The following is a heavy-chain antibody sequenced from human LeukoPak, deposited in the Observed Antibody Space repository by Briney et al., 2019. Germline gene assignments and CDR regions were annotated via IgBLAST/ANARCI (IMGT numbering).Heavy chain of an antibody. V-gene: IGHV3-33*01. CDR3: VRDGGSGVDY. J-gene: IGHJ4*02. CDR2: IWYDGSKI. D-gene: IGHD6-25*01. Sequence: PGGSLRLSCAASGSTFSAFGMHWVRQAPGKGLEWVGVIWYDGSKIYFADSVKGRFTISKDDSKNTLYLQMNSLRAEDTAVYYCVRDGGSGVDYWGQGTLVTVSS. CDR1: GSTFSAFG.